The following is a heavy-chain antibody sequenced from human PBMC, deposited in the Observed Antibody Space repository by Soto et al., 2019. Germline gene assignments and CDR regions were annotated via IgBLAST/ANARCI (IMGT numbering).Heavy chain of an antibody. CDR1: GYTFTSYG. J-gene: IGHJ5*02. V-gene: IGHV1-18*04. D-gene: IGHD3-10*01. CDR2: ISAYNGNT. Sequence: ASVKVSCKASGYTFTSYGISWVRQAPGQGLEWMGWISAYNGNTNYAQKLQGRVTRTTDTSTSTAYMELRSLRSDDTAVYYCERVTARSHLHYYNPWGPGALVT. CDR3: ERVTARSHLHYYNP.